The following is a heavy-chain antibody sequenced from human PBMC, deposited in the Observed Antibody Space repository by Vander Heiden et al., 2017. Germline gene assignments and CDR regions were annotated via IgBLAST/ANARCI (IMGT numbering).Heavy chain of an antibody. Sequence: EVQLVESGGGLVKPGGSLRLSCAASGFPFSTAWMTWFRQAPGKGLEWVGRIKSKTDGGTTDYAAPVKGRFTISRDDSKNTLYLQMNSRKTEDTAVYYCTTGYCIGGSCDYYYYGMDVWGQGTTVTVSS. J-gene: IGHJ6*02. V-gene: IGHV3-15*01. CDR1: GFPFSTAW. D-gene: IGHD2-15*01. CDR2: IKSKTDGGTT. CDR3: TTGYCIGGSCDYYYYGMDV.